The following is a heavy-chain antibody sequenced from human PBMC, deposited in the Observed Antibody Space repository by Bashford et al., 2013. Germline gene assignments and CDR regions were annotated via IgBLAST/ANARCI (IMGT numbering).Heavy chain of an antibody. Sequence: ASVKVSCKVSGNTLTEFSFHWVRQAPGKGLEWMGGFNPVDGETMYAQKFRGRLTVTEGTSAEAAYMELSSLRSEDTAVYYCATWSPGATPYYYFNYWGQGTLVTVSS. CDR2: FNPVDGET. V-gene: IGHV1-24*01. D-gene: IGHD1/OR15-1a*01. J-gene: IGHJ4*02. CDR1: GNTLTEFS. CDR3: ATWSPGATPYYYFNY.